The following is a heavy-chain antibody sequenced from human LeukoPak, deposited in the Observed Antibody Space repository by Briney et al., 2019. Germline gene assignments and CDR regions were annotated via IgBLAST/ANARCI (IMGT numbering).Heavy chain of an antibody. CDR2: IYYSGST. Sequence: SETLSLTCAVSGYSMRNGYYWGWIRQPPGKGLEWIGSIYYSGSTYYNPSLMSRVTISVDTSKDQFSLKLSSVTAADTAVYYCARDLARESYFYYMDVWGKGTTVTVSS. V-gene: IGHV4-38-2*02. J-gene: IGHJ6*03. CDR1: GYSMRNGYY. CDR3: ARDLARESYFYYMDV.